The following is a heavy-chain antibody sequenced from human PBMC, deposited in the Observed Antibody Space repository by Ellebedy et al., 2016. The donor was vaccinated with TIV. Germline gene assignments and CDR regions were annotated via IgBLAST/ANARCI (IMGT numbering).Heavy chain of an antibody. CDR2: INAGNGNT. CDR3: ARVQRRWYCTNGVCLPNDAFDI. J-gene: IGHJ3*02. Sequence: AASVKVSCKASGYTFTSYAMHWVRQAPGQRLEWMGWINAGNGNTKYSQKFQGRVTITRDTSASTAYMELSSLRSEDTAVYYCARVQRRWYCTNGVCLPNDAFDIWGQGTMVTVSS. V-gene: IGHV1-3*01. D-gene: IGHD2-8*01. CDR1: GYTFTSYA.